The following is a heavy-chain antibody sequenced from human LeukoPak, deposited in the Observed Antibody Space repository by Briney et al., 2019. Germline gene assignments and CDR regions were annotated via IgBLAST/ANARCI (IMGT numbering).Heavy chain of an antibody. CDR3: ARANLESIAAAGKY. CDR1: GYAFTRHY. V-gene: IGHV1-46*01. Sequence: GASVKVSGKASGYAFTRHYMHWVRQAPGQGLEWMGLINPSGSSTIYAQKFQGRVTMTRDMSTSTDYMELSSLRSEDTAVYYCARANLESIAAAGKYWGQGTLVTVSS. CDR2: INPSGSST. D-gene: IGHD6-13*01. J-gene: IGHJ4*02.